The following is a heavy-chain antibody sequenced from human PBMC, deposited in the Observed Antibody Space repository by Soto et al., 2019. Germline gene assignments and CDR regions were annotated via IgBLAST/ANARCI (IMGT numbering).Heavy chain of an antibody. CDR3: ARGIGELADFDY. Sequence: SETLSLTCTVSGGSISSGGYYWSWVRQHPGKGLEWIGYIYYSGSTYYNPSLKSRVTISVDTSKNPFSLKLSSVTAADTAVYYCARGIGELADFDYWGQGTLVTVSS. V-gene: IGHV4-31*03. D-gene: IGHD1-26*01. CDR1: GGSISSGGYY. J-gene: IGHJ4*02. CDR2: IYYSGST.